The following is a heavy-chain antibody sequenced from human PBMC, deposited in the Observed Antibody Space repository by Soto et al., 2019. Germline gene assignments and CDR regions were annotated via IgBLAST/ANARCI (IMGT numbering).Heavy chain of an antibody. V-gene: IGHV3-15*07. CDR3: TTARKYSGYDSDDAFDI. D-gene: IGHD5-12*01. CDR2: IKSKTDGGTT. Sequence: PGGSLRVSCAAASFSFTYAWMNWVRQAPGKGLEWVGRIKSKTDGGTTEYAAPVKGRFTISRDDSKNTLYLQMNSLKIEDTAVYYCTTARKYSGYDSDDAFDIWGQGTMVTVSS. CDR1: SFSFTYAW. J-gene: IGHJ3*02.